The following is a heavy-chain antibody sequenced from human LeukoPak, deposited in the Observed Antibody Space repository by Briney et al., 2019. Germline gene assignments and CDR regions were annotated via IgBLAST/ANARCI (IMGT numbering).Heavy chain of an antibody. CDR3: ASHYLGSGSYPH. CDR1: DYTFTSYG. D-gene: IGHD3-10*01. Sequence: ASVKVSCKASDYTFTSYGISWVRQAPGQGLEWMGCISTYNGNTNYAQKLQGRVTMTTDTSTSTAYMELRSLRSDDTAVYYCASHYLGSGSYPHWGQGTLVTVSS. CDR2: ISTYNGNT. V-gene: IGHV1-18*01. J-gene: IGHJ4*02.